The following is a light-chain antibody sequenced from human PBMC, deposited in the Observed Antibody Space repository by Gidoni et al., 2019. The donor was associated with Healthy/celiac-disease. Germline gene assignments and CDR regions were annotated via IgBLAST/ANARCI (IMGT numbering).Light chain of an antibody. CDR3: QQYNSYSWT. Sequence: IQMTQSPSTLSASVGDRVTITCRASQSISSWFAWDQQKPGKAPKLLIYDASILESGVPSRFSGSGSGTEFTLTISSLQPDDFATYYCQQYNSYSWTFGQGTKVEIK. CDR1: QSISSW. CDR2: DAS. J-gene: IGKJ1*01. V-gene: IGKV1-5*01.